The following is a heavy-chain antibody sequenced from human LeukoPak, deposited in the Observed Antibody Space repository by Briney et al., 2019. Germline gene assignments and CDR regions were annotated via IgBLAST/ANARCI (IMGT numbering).Heavy chain of an antibody. D-gene: IGHD4-17*01. CDR2: ISAYNGNT. CDR1: GYTFTSYA. J-gene: IGHJ5*02. V-gene: IGHV1-18*01. Sequence: ASVKVSCKASGYTFTSYAMNWVRQAPGQGLEWMGWISAYNGNTNYAQKLQGRVTMTTDTSTSTAYMELRSLRSDDTAVYYCARAYGAPDNWFDPWGQGTLVTVSS. CDR3: ARAYGAPDNWFDP.